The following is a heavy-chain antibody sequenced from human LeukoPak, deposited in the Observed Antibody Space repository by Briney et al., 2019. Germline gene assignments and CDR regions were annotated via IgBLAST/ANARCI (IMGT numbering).Heavy chain of an antibody. V-gene: IGHV1-2*02. Sequence: ASMKVSCNTSGYTFTDYYLHCVRQAPGQGLECMGWINPKSGVTNYAQKFQGRVTLTSDTPVSTAYMDLSSMASGDTAVYYCARALGNYYDSTVYQAYWGQGQLVTVSS. CDR3: ARALGNYYDSTVYQAY. D-gene: IGHD3-22*01. CDR2: INPKSGVT. CDR1: GYTFTDYY. J-gene: IGHJ4*02.